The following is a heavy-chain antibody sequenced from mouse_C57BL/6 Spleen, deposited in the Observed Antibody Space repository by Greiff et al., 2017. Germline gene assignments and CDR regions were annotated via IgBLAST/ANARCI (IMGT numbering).Heavy chain of an antibody. CDR3: AREGGNWYFDV. Sequence: DVHLVASEGGLVQPGSSMKLSCTASGFTFSDYYMAWVRQVPEKGLEWVANINYDGSSTYYLDSLKSRFIISRDNAKNILYLQMSSLKSEDTATYYCAREGGNWYFDVWGTGTTVTVSS. CDR1: GFTFSDYY. CDR2: INYDGSST. J-gene: IGHJ1*03. V-gene: IGHV5-16*01.